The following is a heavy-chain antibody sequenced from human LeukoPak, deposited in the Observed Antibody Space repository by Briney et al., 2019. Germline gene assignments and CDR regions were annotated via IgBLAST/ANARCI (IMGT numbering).Heavy chain of an antibody. V-gene: IGHV4-38-2*02. CDR2: IYHSGST. CDR3: ARDRSDPYYYGSGSYPDY. Sequence: SETLSLTCTVSGYSISSGYYWGWIRQPPGKGLEWIGSIYHSGSTYYNPSLKSRVTISVDTSKNQFSLKLSSVTAADTAVYYCARDRSDPYYYGSGSYPDYWGQGTLVTVSS. CDR1: GYSISSGYY. D-gene: IGHD3-10*01. J-gene: IGHJ4*02.